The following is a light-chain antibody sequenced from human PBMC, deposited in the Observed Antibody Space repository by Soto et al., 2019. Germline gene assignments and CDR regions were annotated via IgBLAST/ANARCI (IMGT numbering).Light chain of an antibody. CDR2: GAS. CDR1: QNVGNN. V-gene: IGKV3-11*01. CDR3: QQRSNWPPIT. J-gene: IGKJ5*01. Sequence: EIVMTQSPATLSVSPGERATLSCRASQNVGNNLVWYQQKPGQAPRLLIYGASNRATGIPARFSGSGSGTDFTLTISSLEPEDFAVYYCQQRSNWPPITFGQGTRLEIK.